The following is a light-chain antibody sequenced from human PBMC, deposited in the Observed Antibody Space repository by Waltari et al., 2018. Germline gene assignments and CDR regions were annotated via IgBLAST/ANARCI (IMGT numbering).Light chain of an antibody. CDR1: QSITNNY. CDR3: QQYGTSLST. Sequence: EIVLTQSPGTLSLSPGERASLSCRASQSITNNYLAWYQQIPGQAPRLLIYHASTRATGIPDRFSGSGSGTDFTLAISRLEPEDFAVYYCQQYGTSLSTFGQGTRVEIK. V-gene: IGKV3-20*01. J-gene: IGKJ1*01. CDR2: HAS.